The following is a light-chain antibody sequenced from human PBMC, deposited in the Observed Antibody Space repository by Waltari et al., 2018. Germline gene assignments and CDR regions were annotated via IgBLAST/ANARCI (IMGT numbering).Light chain of an antibody. CDR3: QTWDGSTAV. V-gene: IGLV3-1*01. CDR2: QDT. J-gene: IGLJ3*02. CDR1: RLGDKV. Sequence: SYELTQPPSVSVSPGKTVSITCSGDRLGDKVTSWYQQKPGQSPVMVIYQDTQRPAGIPARFSGSNPGNTATLTSSGTQIMDEADYYCQTWDGSTAVFGGGTKVTVL.